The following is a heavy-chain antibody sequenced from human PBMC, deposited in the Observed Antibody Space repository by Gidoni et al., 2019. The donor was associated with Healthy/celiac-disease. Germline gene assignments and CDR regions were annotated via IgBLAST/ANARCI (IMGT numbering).Heavy chain of an antibody. D-gene: IGHD6-19*01. J-gene: IGHJ5*02. Sequence: QVQLVQSGAEVKKPGASVKGSCKAAGYTFTSYYMHWVRQAPGQGLEWMGIINPSGGSTSYAQKFQGRVTMTRDTSTSTVYMELSSLRSEDTAVYYCARGGAVASRGRWFDPWGQGTLVTVSS. CDR3: ARGGAVASRGRWFDP. V-gene: IGHV1-46*03. CDR2: INPSGGST. CDR1: GYTFTSYY.